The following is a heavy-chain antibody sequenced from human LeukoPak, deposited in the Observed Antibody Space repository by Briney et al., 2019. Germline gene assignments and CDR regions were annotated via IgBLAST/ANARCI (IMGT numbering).Heavy chain of an antibody. CDR2: IYPGDSET. J-gene: IGHJ4*02. CDR3: ARMAPGVVGSCYDY. D-gene: IGHD2-15*01. CDR1: GHSFTSYW. Sequence: GESLKISCKDSGHSFTSYWIGWVRQMPGKGLEWMGIIYPGDSETRYSPSFQGQVTISADKSISTAYLQWSSLKASDTAVYYCARMAPGVVGSCYDYWGQGTLVTVSS. V-gene: IGHV5-51*01.